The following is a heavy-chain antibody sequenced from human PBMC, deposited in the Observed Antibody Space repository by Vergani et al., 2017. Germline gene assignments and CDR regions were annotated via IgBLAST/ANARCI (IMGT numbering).Heavy chain of an antibody. CDR3: AKANPLNSXYDYLYYYHAMDL. V-gene: IGHV3-23*04. D-gene: IGHD5-12*01. J-gene: IGHJ6*02. Sequence: EVQLVESGGVVVQPGGSLRLSCAASGFTFDDYAMNWVRQAPGKGLEWVSGISGSGGSTYYAGSVKGRFTISRDSSKNTLYLQMNSLSAGDTAVYYCAKANPLNSXYDYLYYYHAMDLWGQGTTVTVSS. CDR1: GFTFDDYA. CDR2: ISGSGGST.